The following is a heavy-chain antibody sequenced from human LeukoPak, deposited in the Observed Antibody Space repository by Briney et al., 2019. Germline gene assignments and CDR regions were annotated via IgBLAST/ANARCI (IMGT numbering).Heavy chain of an antibody. D-gene: IGHD6-13*01. J-gene: IGHJ4*02. Sequence: SETLSPTCAAYGGSFTDYYLTWIRQPPGKGLEWIGEIHPSGSTNYNPSLKSRVTMSLDTSKNQFSLKLSSVTAADTAVYYCASLYGSSWPPFDYWGQGTLVTVSS. CDR3: ASLYGSSWPPFDY. V-gene: IGHV4-34*01. CDR2: IHPSGST. CDR1: GGSFTDYY.